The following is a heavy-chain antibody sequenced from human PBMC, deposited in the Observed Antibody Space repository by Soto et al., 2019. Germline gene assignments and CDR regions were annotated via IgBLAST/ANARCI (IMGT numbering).Heavy chain of an antibody. D-gene: IGHD3-9*01. Sequence: QMQLVQSGPEVKKPGTSVKVSCKASGFTFTNSAIQWVRQARGQRLEWIGWIVVGSGNTNYAQKFQERLTITRDMSTSTAYMELSSLRSEDTAIYYCAPRTGYYTSYYYMDVWGKGTTVTVSS. J-gene: IGHJ6*03. CDR3: APRTGYYTSYYYMDV. V-gene: IGHV1-58*02. CDR2: IVVGSGNT. CDR1: GFTFTNSA.